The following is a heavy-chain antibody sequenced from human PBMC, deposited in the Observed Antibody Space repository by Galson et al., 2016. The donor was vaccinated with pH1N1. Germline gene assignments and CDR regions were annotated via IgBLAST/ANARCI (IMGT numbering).Heavy chain of an antibody. V-gene: IGHV3-30*18. Sequence: SLRLSCAASGFTFSSYGFHWVRQAPGKGLEWVAVISYDGSNKYSADSVRGRFTISRDNSKNTLYLQMNSLTAEDTAVYYCAKVVRGSSGPSFDYWGQGTLVTVSS. CDR1: GFTFSSYG. CDR3: AKVVRGSSGPSFDY. J-gene: IGHJ4*02. D-gene: IGHD6-13*01. CDR2: ISYDGSNK.